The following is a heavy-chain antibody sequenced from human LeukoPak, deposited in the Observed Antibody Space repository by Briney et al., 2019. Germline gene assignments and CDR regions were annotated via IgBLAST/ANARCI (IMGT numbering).Heavy chain of an antibody. V-gene: IGHV5-51*01. Sequence: NLGEPLQTSFEASGYTFTHQWSGGGRQLPGTGVDWLWIIYPRDSHPISSPSFQAHVTISADTSINTAYLEWRSLDASDTAMYYCARHSDVVGAIWGQGTQVTVSS. CDR3: ARHSDVVGAI. J-gene: IGHJ4*02. D-gene: IGHD3-16*01. CDR1: GYTFTHQW. CDR2: IYPRDSHP.